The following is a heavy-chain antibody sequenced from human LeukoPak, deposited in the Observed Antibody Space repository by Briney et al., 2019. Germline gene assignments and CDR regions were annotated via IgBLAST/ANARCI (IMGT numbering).Heavy chain of an antibody. CDR1: GGTFSSYA. J-gene: IGHJ5*02. D-gene: IGHD3-10*01. CDR3: ARVLMVRGVNNWFDP. V-gene: IGHV1-69*13. CDR2: IIPIFGTA. Sequence: VASVKVSCKASGGTFSSYAISWVRQAPGQGLEWMGGIIPIFGTANYAQKFQGRVTITADESTSTAYMELSSPRSDDTAVYYCARVLMVRGVNNWFDPWGQGTLVTVSS.